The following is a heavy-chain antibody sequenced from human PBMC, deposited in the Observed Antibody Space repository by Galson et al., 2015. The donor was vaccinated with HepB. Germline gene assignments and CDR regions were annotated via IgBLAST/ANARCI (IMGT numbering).Heavy chain of an antibody. D-gene: IGHD3-22*01. CDR2: INSDGSST. J-gene: IGHJ5*02. CDR1: GVTFTRYW. Sequence: SLRLSCAASGVTFTRYWMHWVRQAPGKGLVWVSRINSDGSSTSYADSVKGRITIARDNAKNTLYLQMNSLRVEDTAIYYCARGADGLGYYSDWFDLWGQGTLVTVSS. CDR3: ARGADGLGYYSDWFDL. V-gene: IGHV3-74*01.